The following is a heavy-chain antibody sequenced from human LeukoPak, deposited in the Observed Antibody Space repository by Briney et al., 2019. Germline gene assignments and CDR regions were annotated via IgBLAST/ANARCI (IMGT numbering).Heavy chain of an antibody. CDR1: GYTFTSYY. CDR3: ATNAGHYYDSGGYDAFDI. D-gene: IGHD3-22*01. V-gene: IGHV1-46*01. CDR2: INPSGGST. Sequence: GASVKVSCKASGYTFTSYYMHWVRQAPGQGLEWMGIINPSGGSTSYAQKFQGRVTITTDESTSTAYMELSSLRSEDTAVYYCATNAGHYYDSGGYDAFDIWGQGTMVTVSS. J-gene: IGHJ3*02.